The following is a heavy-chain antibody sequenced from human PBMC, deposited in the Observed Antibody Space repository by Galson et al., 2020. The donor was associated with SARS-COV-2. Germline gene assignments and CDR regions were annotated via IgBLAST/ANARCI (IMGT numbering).Heavy chain of an antibody. CDR1: GFTFSSYW. V-gene: IGHV3-74*01. Sequence: GGSLRLSCAASGFTFSSYWMHWVRQAPGKGLVWVSRINSDGSSTSYADSVKGRFTISRDNAKNTLYLQMNSLRAEDTAVYYCASAIAAAGQGDYWGQGTLVTVSS. J-gene: IGHJ4*02. CDR3: ASAIAAAGQGDY. CDR2: INSDGSST. D-gene: IGHD6-13*01.